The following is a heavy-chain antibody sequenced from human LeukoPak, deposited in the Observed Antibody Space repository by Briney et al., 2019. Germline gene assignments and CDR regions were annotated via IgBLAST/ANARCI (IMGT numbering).Heavy chain of an antibody. CDR3: ARDPGYSGYDMTQDY. Sequence: GGSQRLSCAASGFTFSSYWMHWVRQAPGKGLVWVSRINSDGSSTSYADSVKGRFTISRDNAKNTLYLQMNSLRAEDTAVYYCARDPGYSGYDMTQDYWGQGTLVTVSS. D-gene: IGHD5-12*01. CDR1: GFTFSSYW. CDR2: INSDGSST. V-gene: IGHV3-74*01. J-gene: IGHJ4*02.